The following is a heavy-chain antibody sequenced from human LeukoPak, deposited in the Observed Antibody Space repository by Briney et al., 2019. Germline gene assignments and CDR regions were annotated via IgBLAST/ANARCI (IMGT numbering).Heavy chain of an antibody. Sequence: PGGSLRLSCAASGFTFSSYSMNWVRQAPGKGLEWVSYISSSSSTIYYADSVKGRFTISRDNAKNSLYLQMNSLRAEDTAVYYCARGEPDSSSWYGSPWFDPWGQGTLVTVSS. CDR3: ARGEPDSSSWYGSPWFDP. CDR1: GFTFSSYS. D-gene: IGHD6-13*01. CDR2: ISSSSSTI. V-gene: IGHV3-48*01. J-gene: IGHJ5*02.